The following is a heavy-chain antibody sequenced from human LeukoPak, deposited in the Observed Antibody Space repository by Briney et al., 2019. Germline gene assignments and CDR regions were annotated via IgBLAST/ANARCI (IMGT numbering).Heavy chain of an antibody. CDR3: ARERWSLYSNDYYYYGLDV. V-gene: IGHV3-53*01. D-gene: IGHD3-3*01. CDR2: IYSGGNT. J-gene: IGHJ6*02. Sequence: GGSLRLSCAASGFIVSDNYMSWVRQAPGKGLEWVSVIYSGGNTYYADSVKGRFTISRDNSKNTLYLQMNSLRAEDTAVYYCARERWSLYSNDYYYYGLDVWGQGTTVTVSS. CDR1: GFIVSDNY.